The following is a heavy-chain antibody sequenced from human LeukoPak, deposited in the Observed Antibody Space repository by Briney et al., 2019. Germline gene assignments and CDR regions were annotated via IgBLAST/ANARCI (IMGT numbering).Heavy chain of an antibody. D-gene: IGHD2-15*01. CDR1: GGSFSGYY. CDR3: ARGLSGTCSGGSCSSDY. CDR2: INHSGST. Sequence: SETLSLTCAVYGGSFSGYYWSWIRQPPGKGLEWIGEINHSGSTNYNPSLKSRVTISVGTSKNQFSLKLSSVTAADTAVYYCARGLSGTCSGGSCSSDYWGQGTLVTVSS. V-gene: IGHV4-34*01. J-gene: IGHJ4*02.